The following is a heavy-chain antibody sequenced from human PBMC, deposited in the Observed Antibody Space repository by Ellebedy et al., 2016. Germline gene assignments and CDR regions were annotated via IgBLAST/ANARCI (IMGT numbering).Heavy chain of an antibody. V-gene: IGHV3-30*04. CDR2: TSFDGRHY. J-gene: IGHJ4*02. CDR1: GFTFSTYA. D-gene: IGHD1-1*01. Sequence: GESLKISXAASGFTFSTYAMRWVRQAPGKGLEWVAVTSFDGRHYYYADSVKGRFTISRDNSKNTVYLQMNSLRAEDTAVYYCATDAGTGTTPPHYFDYWGQGTLVTVSS. CDR3: ATDAGTGTTPPHYFDY.